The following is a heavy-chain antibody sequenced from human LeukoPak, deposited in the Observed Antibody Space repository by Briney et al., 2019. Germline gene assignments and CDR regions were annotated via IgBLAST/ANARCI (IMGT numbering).Heavy chain of an antibody. D-gene: IGHD2-15*01. CDR2: ISYDGSNK. J-gene: IGHJ6*02. Sequence: GGSLRLSCAASGFTFSSYAMHWVRQAPGKGLEWVAVISYDGSNKYYADSVKGRFTISRDNSKNTLYLQMNSLRAEYTAVYYCARDASGTDYYYYGMDVWGQGTTVTVSS. CDR3: ARDASGTDYYYYGMDV. CDR1: GFTFSSYA. V-gene: IGHV3-30*04.